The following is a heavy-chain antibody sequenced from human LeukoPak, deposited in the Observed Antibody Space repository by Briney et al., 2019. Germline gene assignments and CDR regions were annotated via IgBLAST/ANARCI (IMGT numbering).Heavy chain of an antibody. D-gene: IGHD5-18*01. V-gene: IGHV3-23*01. J-gene: IGHJ4*02. CDR1: GFTFSSYA. Sequence: GGSLRLSCTASGFTFSSYAMSWVRQAPGKGREWVSAISGSGGSTYYADSVKGRFTISRDNSKNTLYLQMNSLRAEDTAVYYCAKYSVQLWDNFDYWGQGTLVTVSS. CDR2: ISGSGGST. CDR3: AKYSVQLWDNFDY.